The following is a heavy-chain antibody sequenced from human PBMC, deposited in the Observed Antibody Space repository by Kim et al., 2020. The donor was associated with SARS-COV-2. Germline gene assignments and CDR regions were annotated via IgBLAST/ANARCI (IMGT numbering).Heavy chain of an antibody. CDR2: ISAYNGNT. J-gene: IGHJ4*02. D-gene: IGHD3-9*01. Sequence: ASVKVSCKASGYIFTSYGISWVRQAPGQGLEWMGWISAYNGNTNYAQKFQGRVTMTTDTSTSTAYMELRSLRSDDTAVYYCGREIGYYDILTGCDYWGQGTLVTVSS. V-gene: IGHV1-18*01. CDR3: GREIGYYDILTGCDY. CDR1: GYIFTSYG.